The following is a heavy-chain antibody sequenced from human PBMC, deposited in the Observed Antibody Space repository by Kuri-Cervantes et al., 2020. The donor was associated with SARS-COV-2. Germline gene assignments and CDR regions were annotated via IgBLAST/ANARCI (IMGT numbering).Heavy chain of an antibody. V-gene: IGHV4-59*01. D-gene: IGHD4-11*01. J-gene: IGHJ4*02. CDR1: GGSISSYY. CDR2: IYYSGST. CDR3: ASGNDFSLDY. Sequence: GSLRLSCTVSGGSISSYYWSWIRQPPGKGLEWIGYIYYSGSTNYNPSLKSRVTISVDTSKNQFSLKLSSVTAADTAVYYCASGNDFSLDYWGQGIQVTVSS.